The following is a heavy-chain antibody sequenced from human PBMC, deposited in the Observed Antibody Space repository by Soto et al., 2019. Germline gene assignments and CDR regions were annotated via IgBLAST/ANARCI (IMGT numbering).Heavy chain of an antibody. Sequence: DVQLVESGGGLVKPGGSLRLSCAASGFTFSSFSMNWVRQAPGKGLEWVSCISRSSDYINYADSVKGRFTISRDNAKNSLYLQMNSLRAEDTAVYFCARDRGSYDRDAFDHWGLGTLVTVSS. V-gene: IGHV3-21*01. CDR1: GFTFSSFS. CDR2: ISRSSDYI. D-gene: IGHD1-26*01. CDR3: ARDRGSYDRDAFDH. J-gene: IGHJ4*02.